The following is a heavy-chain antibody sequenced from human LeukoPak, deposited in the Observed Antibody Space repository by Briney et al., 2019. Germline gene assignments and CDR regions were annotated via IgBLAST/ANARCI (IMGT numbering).Heavy chain of an antibody. CDR2: IYASGSI. D-gene: IGHD3-3*01. V-gene: IGHV4-61*02. CDR3: ARSAIFGVVIITPPV. Sequence: SETLSLTCTVSGGSISSGSFYWGWLRQPAGKGLEWVGRIYASGSINYNPSVKSRVTISVDTSKNQFSLKLTSVTAADTAVYYCARSAIFGVVIITPPVWGQGTLVTVSS. CDR1: GGSISSGSFY. J-gene: IGHJ4*02.